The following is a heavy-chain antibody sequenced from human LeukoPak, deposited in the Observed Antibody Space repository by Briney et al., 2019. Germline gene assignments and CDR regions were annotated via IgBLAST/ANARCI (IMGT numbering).Heavy chain of an antibody. CDR2: IIPIFGTA. J-gene: IGHJ4*02. D-gene: IGHD3-22*01. Sequence: SVKVSCKSSGGTFSSYAMSRVRQSPGQGLAWMGGIIPIFGTANYAQKFQGRVTITADESTCTAYMELSSLRSEDTAVYYCARVSYDSTGYGDFDHWGQGTLVTVSS. CDR1: GGTFSSYA. CDR3: ARVSYDSTGYGDFDH. V-gene: IGHV1-69*13.